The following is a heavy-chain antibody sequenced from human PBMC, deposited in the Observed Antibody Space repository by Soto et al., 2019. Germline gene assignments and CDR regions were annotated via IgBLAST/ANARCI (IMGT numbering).Heavy chain of an antibody. CDR1: GGSFSGYY. D-gene: IGHD6-13*01. Sequence: SETLSLTCAVYGGSFSGYYWSWIRQPPGKGLEWIGEINHSGSTNYNPSLKSRVTISVDTSKNQFSLKLSSVTAADTAVYYCARGIAAAGKKAYYFDYWGQGTLVTVSS. J-gene: IGHJ4*02. CDR2: INHSGST. CDR3: ARGIAAAGKKAYYFDY. V-gene: IGHV4-34*01.